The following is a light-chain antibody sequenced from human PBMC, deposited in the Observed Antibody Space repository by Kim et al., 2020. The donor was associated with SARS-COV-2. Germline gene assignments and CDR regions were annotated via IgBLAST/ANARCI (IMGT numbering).Light chain of an antibody. Sequence: PEKRSTLSCRASQAVRNLLAWYQQNPGQAPRLIFYVSSNRTTGTPARFSGGGSGTDFTLNISGLEPEDFAVNYCQRRSGWPLTFGGGTKVDIK. CDR2: VSS. CDR3: QRRSGWPLT. CDR1: QAVRNL. V-gene: IGKV3-11*01. J-gene: IGKJ4*01.